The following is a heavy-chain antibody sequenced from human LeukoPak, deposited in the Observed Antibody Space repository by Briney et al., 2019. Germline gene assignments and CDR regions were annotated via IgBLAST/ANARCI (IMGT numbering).Heavy chain of an antibody. V-gene: IGHV1-18*01. D-gene: IGHD6-19*01. CDR1: AYTFTHHG. Sequence: ASVKLSCKSSAYTFTHHGITWVRQAPGQGLEWMGWISAYNGDTNYAQKFQGRVTLTTDTSTSTAYMELRSLRSDDTAVYYCARDPTNTSGRYAYFDYWGQGTLVTVSS. J-gene: IGHJ4*02. CDR3: ARDPTNTSGRYAYFDY. CDR2: ISAYNGDT.